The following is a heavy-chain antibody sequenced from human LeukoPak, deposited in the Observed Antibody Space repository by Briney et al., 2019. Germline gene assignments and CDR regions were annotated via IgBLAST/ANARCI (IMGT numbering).Heavy chain of an antibody. CDR2: IYSSGT. V-gene: IGHV4-4*07. CDR1: GGSISSYY. J-gene: IGHJ5*02. Sequence: SETLSLTCTVSGGSISSYYWSWIRQPAGKGLEWIGRIYSSGTDYNPSLKSRVTMSADTSRNQVSLTLSSVSAADTAVYYCARDSGTTGEVKFDPWGQGTLVTVSS. CDR3: ARDSGTTGEVKFDP. D-gene: IGHD3-10*01.